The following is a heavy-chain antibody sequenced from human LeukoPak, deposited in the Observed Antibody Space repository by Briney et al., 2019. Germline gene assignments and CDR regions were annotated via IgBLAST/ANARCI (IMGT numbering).Heavy chain of an antibody. CDR1: GFTFSSYS. V-gene: IGHV3-21*01. Sequence: PGGSLRLSCAASGFTFSSYSMNRVREAPGKGLEWVSSSSRSSSYIYYADSVKGRFTISRDNAKNSLYLQMNSLRAEDTAVYYCARSTTDFWSGDFDPWGQGTLVTVSS. J-gene: IGHJ5*02. D-gene: IGHD3-3*01. CDR3: ARSTTDFWSGDFDP. CDR2: SSRSSSYI.